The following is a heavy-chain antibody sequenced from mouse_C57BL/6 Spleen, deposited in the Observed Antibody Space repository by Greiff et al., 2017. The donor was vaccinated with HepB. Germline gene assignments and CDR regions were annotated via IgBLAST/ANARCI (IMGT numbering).Heavy chain of an antibody. Sequence: LVESGAELVRPGASVTLSCKASGYTFTDYEMHWVQQTPVHGLEWIGAIDPETGGTAYNQKFKGKAILTADKSSSTAYMELRSLTSEDSAVYYCTRAYYSNGFAYWGQGTLVTVSA. J-gene: IGHJ3*01. D-gene: IGHD2-5*01. CDR2: IDPETGGT. CDR1: GYTFTDYE. CDR3: TRAYYSNGFAY. V-gene: IGHV1-15*01.